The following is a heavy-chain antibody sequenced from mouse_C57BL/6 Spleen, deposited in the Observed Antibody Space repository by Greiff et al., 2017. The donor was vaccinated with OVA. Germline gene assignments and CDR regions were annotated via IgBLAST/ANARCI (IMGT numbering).Heavy chain of an antibody. CDR2: IWSGGRT. J-gene: IGHJ4*01. Sequence: VKLVESGPGLVQPSQSLSITCTVSGFSLTSYGVHWVRQSPGKGLEWLGVIWSGGRTDYNAAFISRLSISKDNSKSQVFFKMNSLQADDTAIYYCARPTVVPYAMDYWGQGTSVTVSS. D-gene: IGHD1-1*01. CDR1: GFSLTSYG. CDR3: ARPTVVPYAMDY. V-gene: IGHV2-2*01.